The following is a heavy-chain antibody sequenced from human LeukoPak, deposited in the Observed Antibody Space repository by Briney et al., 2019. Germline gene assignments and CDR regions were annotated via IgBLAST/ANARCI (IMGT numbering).Heavy chain of an antibody. CDR2: INQAGSEK. V-gene: IGHV3-7*01. CDR3: ARAASYYYYYYGMDV. CDR1: GFTFNTYW. J-gene: IGHJ6*02. Sequence: GGSLRLSCAASGFTFNTYWMNWVRQAPGKGLEWVANINQAGSEKNYVDSVKGRFTISRDNAKKSLYLQMNSLRVEDTAVYYCARAASYYYYYYGMDVWGQGTTVTVSS. D-gene: IGHD2-2*01.